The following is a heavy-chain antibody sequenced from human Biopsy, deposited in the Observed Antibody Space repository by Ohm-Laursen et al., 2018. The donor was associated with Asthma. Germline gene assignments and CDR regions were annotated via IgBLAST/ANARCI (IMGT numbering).Heavy chain of an antibody. CDR1: SGSGGYMRSGNYY. D-gene: IGHD6-13*01. J-gene: IGHJ6*02. V-gene: IGHV4-39*01. CDR3: VRGSSSWHHGPFHYYYGLDV. CDR2: IYYSGTT. Sequence: TLSLTCSLSSGSGGYMRSGNYYWGWIRQPPGKGLEWIGSIYYSGTTYYNPSLECRVTVSADTSKNKFSLKLTSVTAADTAVYYCVRGSSSWHHGPFHYYYGLDVWGQGTTATVSS.